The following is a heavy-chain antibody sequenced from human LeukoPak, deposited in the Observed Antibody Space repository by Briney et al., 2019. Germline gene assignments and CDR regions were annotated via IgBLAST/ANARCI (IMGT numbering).Heavy chain of an antibody. Sequence: ASVNVSCKASGYTFTSYGISWVRRAPGQGLEWMGGIIPIFGTANYAQKFQGRVTITADESTSTAYMELSSLRSEDTAVYYCARVGYYGSGSYYNIDYWGQGTLVTVSS. J-gene: IGHJ4*02. CDR3: ARVGYYGSGSYYNIDY. CDR1: GYTFTSYG. D-gene: IGHD3-10*01. CDR2: IIPIFGTA. V-gene: IGHV1-69*13.